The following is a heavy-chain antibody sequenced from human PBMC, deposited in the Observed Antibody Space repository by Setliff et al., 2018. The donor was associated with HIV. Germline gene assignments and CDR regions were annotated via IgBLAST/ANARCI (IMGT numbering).Heavy chain of an antibody. Sequence: PSETLSLTCTVSGGSISSSSSYWGWIRQSPGKGLEWIGSIYYSGSTYYNPSLKSRVTISVDTSKNQFSLKLTSVTAADTAVYYCARDTSLVRGRDYWGQGTLVTVSS. V-gene: IGHV4-39*07. J-gene: IGHJ4*02. D-gene: IGHD3-10*01. CDR3: ARDTSLVRGRDY. CDR2: IYYSGST. CDR1: GGSISSSSSY.